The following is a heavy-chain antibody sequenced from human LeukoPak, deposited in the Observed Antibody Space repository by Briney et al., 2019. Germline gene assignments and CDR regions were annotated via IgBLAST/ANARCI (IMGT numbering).Heavy chain of an antibody. CDR2: INHSGST. D-gene: IGHD1-26*01. Sequence: PSETLSLTCAVYGGSFSGYYWSWIRQPPGKGLEWIGEINHSGSTNNNPSLKSRVTISVDTSKNQFSLKLNSVTAADTAMYYCARLFHPALSGNYPFDYWGQGTLVTVSS. J-gene: IGHJ4*02. V-gene: IGHV4-34*01. CDR3: ARLFHPALSGNYPFDY. CDR1: GGSFSGYY.